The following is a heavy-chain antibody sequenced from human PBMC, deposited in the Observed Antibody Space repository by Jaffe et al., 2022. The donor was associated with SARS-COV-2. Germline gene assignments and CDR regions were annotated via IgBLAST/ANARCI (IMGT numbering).Heavy chain of an antibody. Sequence: QVQLLQSGAEVKKPGSSVKVSCKASGDTSINSAITWVRQAPGQGLEWMGGIIPISGTTNYAQRFQGRVTITADESTNTAYMELDSLRYEDTAVYYCAREGFCSGGRCYSENWGQGTLVTVSS. D-gene: IGHD2-15*01. CDR1: GDTSINSA. V-gene: IGHV1-69*01. J-gene: IGHJ4*02. CDR3: AREGFCSGGRCYSEN. CDR2: IIPISGTT.